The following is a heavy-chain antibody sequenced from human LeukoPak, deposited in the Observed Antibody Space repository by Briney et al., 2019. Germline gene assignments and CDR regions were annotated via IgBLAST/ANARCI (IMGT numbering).Heavy chain of an antibody. Sequence: ASVKLSRTGSGYTLTDDYIHWVRQAPGQGHEWLGWVNPHSGGTNYAQKFQARVTMTSDTSISTAYMELSRLRSDDTAVYYCARGGPSRGSGFYYFDYWGQGTPVTVSS. CDR3: ARGGPSRGSGFYYFDY. CDR2: VNPHSGGT. CDR1: GYTLTDDY. V-gene: IGHV1-2*02. D-gene: IGHD6-19*01. J-gene: IGHJ4*02.